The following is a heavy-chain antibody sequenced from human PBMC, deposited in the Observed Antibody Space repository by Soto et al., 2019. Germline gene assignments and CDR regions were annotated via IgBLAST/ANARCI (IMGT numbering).Heavy chain of an antibody. CDR1: GYTFTSYY. J-gene: IGHJ5*02. CDR3: ARDDTYYDSSSTWFDP. Sequence: ASVKVSCKASGYTFTSYYMHWVRQAPGQGLEWMGWISAYNGNTDYAQNLQGRVTMTTDTSTSTAYMELRSLRSDDTAVYYCARDDTYYDSSSTWFDPWGQGTQVTVSS. CDR2: ISAYNGNT. D-gene: IGHD3-22*01. V-gene: IGHV1-18*04.